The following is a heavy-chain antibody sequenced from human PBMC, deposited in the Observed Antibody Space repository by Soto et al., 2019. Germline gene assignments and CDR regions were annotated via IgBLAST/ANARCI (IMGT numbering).Heavy chain of an antibody. V-gene: IGHV1-18*01. Sequence: QVQLVQSGAEVKKPGASVKVSCKASGYTFTSYGISWVRQAPGQGLEWMGWISAYNGNTNYAQKLQGRVTMTTDTSTSTAYMEVRSLRSDDTAVYYCARCLAAVAGASYYGMDVWGQGTTVTVSS. CDR1: GYTFTSYG. CDR3: ARCLAAVAGASYYGMDV. D-gene: IGHD6-19*01. J-gene: IGHJ6*02. CDR2: ISAYNGNT.